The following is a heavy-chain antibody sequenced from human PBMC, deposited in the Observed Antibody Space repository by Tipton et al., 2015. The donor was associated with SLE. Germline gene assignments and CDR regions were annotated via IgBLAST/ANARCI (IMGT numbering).Heavy chain of an antibody. J-gene: IGHJ4*02. V-gene: IGHV4-31*03. Sequence: TLSLTCTVSGGSISRIGYNWSWIRQHPGKGLEWIGYIYHTGSTYYNPSLESRLTISIDTSKNQFSLRLTSMTPADTALYYCARARRTTSSHFDYWGQGTLVTVSS. D-gene: IGHD1-14*01. CDR3: ARARRTTSSHFDY. CDR2: IYHTGST. CDR1: GGSISRIGYN.